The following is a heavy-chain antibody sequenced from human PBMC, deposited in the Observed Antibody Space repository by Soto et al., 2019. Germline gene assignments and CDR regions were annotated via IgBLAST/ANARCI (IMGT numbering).Heavy chain of an antibody. CDR1: GFLFSRSA. J-gene: IGHJ4*02. CDR3: AKDLLAGSTYFDF. V-gene: IGHV3-23*01. CDR2: VSGSGGST. Sequence: GGYLRLYCAASGFLFSRSAMSWVRQAPGKGLNWVSAVSGSGGSTYYADSVKGRFTISRDNSENALYLQMNSLRAEDTAVYYCAKDLLAGSTYFDFWGQ. D-gene: IGHD6-13*01.